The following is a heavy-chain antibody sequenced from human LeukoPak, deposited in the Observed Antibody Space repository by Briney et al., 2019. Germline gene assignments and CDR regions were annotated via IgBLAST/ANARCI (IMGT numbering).Heavy chain of an antibody. Sequence: GGSLRLSCAASGFTFSSYSMNWVRQAPGKGLEWVSSISSSSSYIYYADSVKGRFTISRDNAKNSLYLQMNSLRAEDTAVYYCAREGYYGSGSYYRPSDAFDIWGQGIMVTVSS. V-gene: IGHV3-21*01. CDR1: GFTFSSYS. CDR3: AREGYYGSGSYYRPSDAFDI. J-gene: IGHJ3*02. CDR2: ISSSSSYI. D-gene: IGHD3-10*01.